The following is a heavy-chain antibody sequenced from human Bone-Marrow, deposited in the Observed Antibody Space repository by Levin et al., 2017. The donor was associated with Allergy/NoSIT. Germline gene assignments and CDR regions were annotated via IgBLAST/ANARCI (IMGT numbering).Heavy chain of an antibody. Sequence: ASVKVSCAASGFTVSGNYMSWVRQAPGKGLEWVSVMYSGGNPYYADSVKGRFSTSRDSSKNTLYLQMNSLRVEDTAVYYCVKSSEKDYWGQGTLVTVSS. CDR3: VKSSEKDY. V-gene: IGHV3-53*01. J-gene: IGHJ4*02. D-gene: IGHD1-14*01. CDR1: GFTVSGNY. CDR2: MYSGGNP.